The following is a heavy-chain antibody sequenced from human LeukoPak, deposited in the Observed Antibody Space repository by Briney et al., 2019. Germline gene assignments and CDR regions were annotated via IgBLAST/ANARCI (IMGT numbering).Heavy chain of an antibody. Sequence: SETLSLTCTVSSDSLSSVTDYWAWIRQPPGKVLEWIESGDYSGGTYYNPSLESRVAISADMSKNQFSLKMSSVTAADTAVYYCARVPVVVTAHSANWFDPWGQGTLVTVSS. D-gene: IGHD2-21*02. CDR2: GDYSGGT. J-gene: IGHJ5*02. V-gene: IGHV4-39*07. CDR1: SDSLSSVTDY. CDR3: ARVPVVVTAHSANWFDP.